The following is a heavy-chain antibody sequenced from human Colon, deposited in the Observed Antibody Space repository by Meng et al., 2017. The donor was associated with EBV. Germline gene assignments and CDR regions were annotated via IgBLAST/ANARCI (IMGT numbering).Heavy chain of an antibody. CDR1: GGSISSGNHY. V-gene: IGHV4-31*11. Sequence: QVQLQESGARLVKPSGTLSRNCAVSGGSISSGNHYWSWIRQPPGKGLEYIGYIYYSGSTYYNPSLKSRVIISVDTSKNQFSLRLNSVTAADTAVYYCASLYGDSSVWYLDLWGRGTLVTVSS. CDR2: IYYSGST. J-gene: IGHJ2*01. CDR3: ASLYGDSSVWYLDL. D-gene: IGHD4-17*01.